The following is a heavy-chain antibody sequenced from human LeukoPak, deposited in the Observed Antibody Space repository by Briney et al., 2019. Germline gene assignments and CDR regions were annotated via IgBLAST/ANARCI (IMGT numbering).Heavy chain of an antibody. CDR2: ISSSGSTI. J-gene: IGHJ5*02. D-gene: IGHD1-1*01. V-gene: IGHV3-11*01. CDR3: ARGQGLTRYDDNWFDP. CDR1: GFTFSDYY. Sequence: GGPLRLSCAASGFTFSDYYMSWIRQAPGKGLEWVSYISSSGSTIYYADSVKGRFTISRDNAKNSLYLQMNSLRAEDTAVYYCARGQGLTRYDDNWFDPWGQGTLVTVSS.